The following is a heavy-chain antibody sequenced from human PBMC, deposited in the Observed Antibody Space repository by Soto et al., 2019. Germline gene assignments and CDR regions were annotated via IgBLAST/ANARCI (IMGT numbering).Heavy chain of an antibody. D-gene: IGHD7-27*01. CDR2: IWYDGSNK. CDR3: ARGTGDAVVYWYFDL. V-gene: IGHV3-33*01. J-gene: IGHJ2*01. Sequence: ESGGGVVQPGRSLRLSCAASGFTFSSYGMHWVRQAPGKGLEWVAVIWYDGSNKYYADSVKGRFTISRDNSKNTLYLQMNSLRAEDTAVYYCARGTGDAVVYWYFDLWGRGTLVTVSS. CDR1: GFTFSSYG.